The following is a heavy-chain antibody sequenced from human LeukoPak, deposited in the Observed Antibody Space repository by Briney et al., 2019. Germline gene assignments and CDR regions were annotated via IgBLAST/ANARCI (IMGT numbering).Heavy chain of an antibody. D-gene: IGHD4-17*01. Sequence: SGGSLRLSCAASGFTVSTNYMNWVRQAPGKGLEWVSVIYSGGSTYYADSVKGRFTISRDNSKNTLYLQMNSLRAEDTAVYYCARDTVTTFRFRGYYYYGMDVWGQGTTVTVSS. CDR2: IYSGGST. J-gene: IGHJ6*02. CDR3: ARDTVTTFRFRGYYYYGMDV. CDR1: GFTVSTNY. V-gene: IGHV3-53*01.